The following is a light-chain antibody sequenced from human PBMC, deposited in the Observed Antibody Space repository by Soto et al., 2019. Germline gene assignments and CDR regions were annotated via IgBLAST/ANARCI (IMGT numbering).Light chain of an antibody. J-gene: IGKJ5*01. CDR1: QSVSSNF. CDR3: QQYGNSPIT. V-gene: IGKV3-20*01. Sequence: ETVLTQSPGTLSLSPGERATRSCRASQSVSSNFLAWYQQKLGQAPRLLIYGASSRATGISDRFSGSGSGTDFTLTITRLEPEDFVVYYCQQYGNSPITFGQGTRLEIK. CDR2: GAS.